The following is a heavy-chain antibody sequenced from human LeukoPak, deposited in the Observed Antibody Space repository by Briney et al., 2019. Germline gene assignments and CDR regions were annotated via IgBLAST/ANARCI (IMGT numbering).Heavy chain of an antibody. Sequence: PGGSLRLSCAASGFTFSGYWMHWVRQAPGKGLAWVSVIRSDGSITTYADSVKGRFTISRDTAKNTLYPQMNSLRAEDTAVYYCARDGRSGNFDKWGQGTLVSVSS. CDR1: GFTFSGYW. CDR3: ARDGRSGNFDK. CDR2: IRSDGSIT. D-gene: IGHD1-26*01. V-gene: IGHV3-74*01. J-gene: IGHJ4*02.